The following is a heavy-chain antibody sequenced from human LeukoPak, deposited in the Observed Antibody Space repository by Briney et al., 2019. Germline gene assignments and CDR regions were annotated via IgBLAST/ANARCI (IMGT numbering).Heavy chain of an antibody. Sequence: YXSWIRXPPGKGLEWIGEINHSGSTNYNPSLKSRVTISVDTSKNQFSLKVNSVTAADTAVYYCAREYGDFDYWGQGTLVTVSS. CDR1: Y. D-gene: IGHD4-17*01. CDR2: INHSGST. J-gene: IGHJ4*02. CDR3: AREYGDFDY. V-gene: IGHV4-34*01.